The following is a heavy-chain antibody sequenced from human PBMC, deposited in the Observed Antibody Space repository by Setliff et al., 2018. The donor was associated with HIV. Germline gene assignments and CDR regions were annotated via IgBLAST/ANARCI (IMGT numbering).Heavy chain of an antibody. CDR1: GDSISNYY. V-gene: IGHV4-59*01. Sequence: SETLSLTCTVSGDSISNYYWTWIRQPPGKGLEWIGYISYSGTTNYNPSLKSRVTISVDTSKNQFSLKLTSVTAADTAVYYCARGHPNSSRSSLVYWGQGTLVTVSS. CDR3: ARGHPNSSRSSLVY. CDR2: ISYSGTT. J-gene: IGHJ4*02. D-gene: IGHD6-6*01.